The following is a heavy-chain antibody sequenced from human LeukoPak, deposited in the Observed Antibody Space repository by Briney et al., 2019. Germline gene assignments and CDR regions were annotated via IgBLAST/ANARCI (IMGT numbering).Heavy chain of an antibody. Sequence: VASVKVSCKASGYTFTSYGISWVRQAPGQGLEWMGSISAYNGNTNYAQKLQGRVTMTTDTSTSTAYMELRSLRSDDTAVYYCARALRFFGYDYYYMDVWGKGTTVTVSS. D-gene: IGHD4-17*01. V-gene: IGHV1-18*01. CDR2: ISAYNGNT. CDR3: ARALRFFGYDYYYMDV. CDR1: GYTFTSYG. J-gene: IGHJ6*03.